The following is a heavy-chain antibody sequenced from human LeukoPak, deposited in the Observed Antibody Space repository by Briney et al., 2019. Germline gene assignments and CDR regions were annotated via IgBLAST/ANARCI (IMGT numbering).Heavy chain of an antibody. CDR1: GFTFDDYG. CDR2: ISGSGDST. V-gene: IGHV3-23*01. D-gene: IGHD3-10*01. J-gene: IGHJ4*02. Sequence: GGSLRLSCAASGFTFDDYGMSWVRQAPGKGLEWVSGISGSGDSTYYADSVKGRFTISRDSSKNTLYLQMNSLRAEDTAVYYCAKDLHYGSADYWGQGTLVAVSS. CDR3: AKDLHYGSADY.